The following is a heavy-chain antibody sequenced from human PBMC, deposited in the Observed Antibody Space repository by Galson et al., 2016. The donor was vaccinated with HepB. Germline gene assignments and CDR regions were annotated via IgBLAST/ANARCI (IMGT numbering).Heavy chain of an antibody. J-gene: IGHJ4*02. D-gene: IGHD6-19*01. V-gene: IGHV6-1*01. CDR3: ARGGFGAEVADFHY. CDR1: GDSVSGNRVS. Sequence: CAISGDSVSGNRVSWNWIRQSPSRGLEWLGRTYYRFKWYYDSAVSVKSRIMINPDTSRNLLSLQLNSVTPEDSAVYFCARGGFGAEVADFHYWGQGSLVTVSS. CDR2: TYYRFKWYY.